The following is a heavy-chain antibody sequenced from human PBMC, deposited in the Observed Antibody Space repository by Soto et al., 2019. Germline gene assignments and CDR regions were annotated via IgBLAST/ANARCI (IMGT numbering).Heavy chain of an antibody. J-gene: IGHJ2*01. CDR2: INSFSGDT. Sequence: QVQLVQSGAEVKKPGASVKVSCKASGYTFTHYGITWVRQAPGQGLEWMGWINSFSGDTNYPQKLQGRLTMTTDTSTNTVYMELSNLRSDDTAVYYCARDLHSGGKYWYFDIWGRGTLVTVSS. V-gene: IGHV1-18*01. D-gene: IGHD2-15*01. CDR1: GYTFTHYG. CDR3: ARDLHSGGKYWYFDI.